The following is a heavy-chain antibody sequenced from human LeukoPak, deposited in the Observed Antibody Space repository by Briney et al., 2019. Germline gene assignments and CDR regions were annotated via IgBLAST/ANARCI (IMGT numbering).Heavy chain of an antibody. CDR1: GFTFSRHP. CDR3: ARARLHHRSFDLKTSYYFDY. V-gene: IGHV3-30*14. CDR2: ILYDGSEK. J-gene: IGHJ4*02. D-gene: IGHD6-25*01. Sequence: PGGSLRLSCAASGFTFSRHPMRWVRQAPGKGLEWVAVILYDGSEKYYTESVKGRFTISRDNSKNTLYLQMNSLRTEDTAVYYCARARLHHRSFDLKTSYYFDYWGQGTLVTVSS.